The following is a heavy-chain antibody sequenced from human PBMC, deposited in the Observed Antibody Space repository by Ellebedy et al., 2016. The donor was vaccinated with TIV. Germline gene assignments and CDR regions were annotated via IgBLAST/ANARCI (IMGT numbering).Heavy chain of an antibody. V-gene: IGHV3-48*03. Sequence: GESLKISCAASGFTFNNYNMIWVRQAPGKGLEWISYISSDGITTDYADSVKGRFTISRDNAKASVYLQMNSLRVEDTAVYYCARDMGRWLQFLAYWGQGTLVTVSS. D-gene: IGHD5-24*01. CDR1: GFTFNNYN. CDR2: ISSDGITT. CDR3: ARDMGRWLQFLAY. J-gene: IGHJ4*02.